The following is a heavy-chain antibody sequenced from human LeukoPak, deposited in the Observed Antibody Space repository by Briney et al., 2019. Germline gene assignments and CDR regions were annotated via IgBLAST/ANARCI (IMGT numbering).Heavy chain of an antibody. CDR2: MSGDSEKT. J-gene: IGHJ2*01. Sequence: PGGPLRLSCGASGFTFTSYAMSWIRQAPGKGLEWMGGMSGDSEKTYYGDAMMGRFTNSSDNTKHTLYLQMNSVRTEETATYYCAKPRAMTPGVGQYFDLWGHGTLVTVSS. CDR3: AKPRAMTPGVGQYFDL. D-gene: IGHD4-23*01. V-gene: IGHV3-23*01. CDR1: GFTFTSYA.